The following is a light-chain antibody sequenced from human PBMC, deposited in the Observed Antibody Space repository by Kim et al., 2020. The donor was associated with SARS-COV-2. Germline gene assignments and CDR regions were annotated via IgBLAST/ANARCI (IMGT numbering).Light chain of an antibody. CDR2: GKD. CDR1: SLRSYY. Sequence: VALGQTVRITCQGDSLRSYYATWYQQKPGQAPKVVIYGKDNRHSGVPDRFSGSSSGNTAYLTITGTQAGDEADYYCNSRDSNDYVVFGGGTKVTVL. CDR3: NSRDSNDYVV. V-gene: IGLV3-19*01. J-gene: IGLJ2*01.